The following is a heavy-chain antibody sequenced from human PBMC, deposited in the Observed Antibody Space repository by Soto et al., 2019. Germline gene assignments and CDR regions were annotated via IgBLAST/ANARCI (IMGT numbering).Heavy chain of an antibody. J-gene: IGHJ6*03. D-gene: IGHD2-15*01. CDR1: GGTFSSYT. CDR2: IIPILGIA. Sequence: QVQLVQSGAEVKKPGSAVKVSCKASGGTFSSYTISWVRQAPGQGLEWMGRIIPILGIANYAQKFQGRVRIPADTSTSTAHRELTSLRSEDTAVYYCASDTRGHSSGGSSYSSYYYYYYTDFWCKGTTVTASS. CDR3: ASDTRGHSSGGSSYSSYYYYYYTDF. V-gene: IGHV1-69*02.